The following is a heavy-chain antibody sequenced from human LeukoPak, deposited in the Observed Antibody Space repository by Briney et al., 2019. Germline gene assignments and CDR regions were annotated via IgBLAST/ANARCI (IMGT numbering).Heavy chain of an antibody. CDR2: INIHGTGT. CDR1: GFSFSSYW. J-gene: IGHJ4*02. D-gene: IGHD1-14*01. V-gene: IGHV3-74*01. CDR3: ARDWRHHVDY. Sequence: PGGSLRLSCAASGFSFSSYWMHWVRQAPGKGLVWVSGINIHGTGTIYADSVKGRFTISRGNAKNTLYLQMNSLRAEDTAVYYCARDWRHHVDYWGQGILVTVSS.